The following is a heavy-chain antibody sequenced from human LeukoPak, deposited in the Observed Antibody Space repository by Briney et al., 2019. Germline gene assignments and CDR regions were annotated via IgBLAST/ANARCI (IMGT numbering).Heavy chain of an antibody. J-gene: IGHJ4*02. CDR2: IKSKTDGGTT. D-gene: IGHD1-26*01. CDR1: GFTFSNAW. Sequence: PGGSLRLSCAASGFTFSNAWMSWVRQAPGKGLEWVGRIKSKTDGGTTDYAALVKGRFTISRDDSKNTLYLQMISLKTDDTAVYYCATGGGRSWELAYDYWGQGTLVTVSS. CDR3: ATGGGRSWELAYDY. V-gene: IGHV3-15*01.